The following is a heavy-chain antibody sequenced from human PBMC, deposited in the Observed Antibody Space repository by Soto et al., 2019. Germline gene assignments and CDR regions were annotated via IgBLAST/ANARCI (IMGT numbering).Heavy chain of an antibody. D-gene: IGHD1-26*01. V-gene: IGHV3-30-3*01. CDR3: ARVNRGVDGAFDY. CDR2: ISYDGNNK. CDR1: GITFSSYA. Sequence: GGSLRLSCAASGITFSSYAMHWVRQGPGKGLEWVGVISYDGNNKNVADSVKGRFTVSRDNSKNTLYLQMNSLRVEDTAVYYCARVNRGVDGAFDYWGQGTLVTVSS. J-gene: IGHJ4*02.